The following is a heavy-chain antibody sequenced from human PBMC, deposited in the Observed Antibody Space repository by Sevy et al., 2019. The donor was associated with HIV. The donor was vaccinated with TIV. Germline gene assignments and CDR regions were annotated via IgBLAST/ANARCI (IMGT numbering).Heavy chain of an antibody. Sequence: SETLSLTCTVSDGSISSGGYYWSWIRQHPGKGLEWIGYIYYSGSTYYNPSLKSRVTISVDTSKNQFSLKLSSVTAADTAVYYCARDRDYYDWRELDAFDIWGQGTMVTVSS. J-gene: IGHJ3*02. D-gene: IGHD3-22*01. CDR1: DGSISSGGYY. CDR3: ARDRDYYDWRELDAFDI. CDR2: IYYSGST. V-gene: IGHV4-31*03.